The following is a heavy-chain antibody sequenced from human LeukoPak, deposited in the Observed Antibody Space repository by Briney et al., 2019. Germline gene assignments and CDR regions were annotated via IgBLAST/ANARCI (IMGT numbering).Heavy chain of an antibody. CDR1: SGSLSGYS. D-gene: IGHD4-17*01. Sequence: SETLSLTCAVSSGSLSGYSWGWIRQPPGKGLEWVGEISHSGTTSYNASLKGRVTISLKKSEIQFSLMLSSVTAADTAVYYCTRQSGTVTPIDYWSQGTLVTVSS. CDR2: ISHSGTT. V-gene: IGHV4-34*01. CDR3: TRQSGTVTPIDY. J-gene: IGHJ4*02.